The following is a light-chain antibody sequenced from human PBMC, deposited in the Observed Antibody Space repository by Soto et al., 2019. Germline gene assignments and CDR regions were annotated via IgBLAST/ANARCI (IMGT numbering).Light chain of an antibody. CDR1: QSVSSSY. J-gene: IGKJ1*01. Sequence: EIVWTQSPGTLSLSQWESATICCRASQSVSSSYLAWYQQKHGQAPRLLIYGASSRATGIPDRFSVSVSGTDGTITISRLEQEDGSVYDCQQSGSSTWTFRQGTKVDIK. CDR2: GAS. CDR3: QQSGSSTWT. V-gene: IGKV3-20*01.